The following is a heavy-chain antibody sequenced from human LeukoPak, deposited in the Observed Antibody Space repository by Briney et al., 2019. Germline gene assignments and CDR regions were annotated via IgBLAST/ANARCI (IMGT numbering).Heavy chain of an antibody. D-gene: IGHD2/OR15-2a*01. V-gene: IGHV3-74*01. J-gene: IGHJ4*02. CDR1: GNYW. CDR3: VSFYEAY. Sequence: GGSLRLSCAASGNYWMHWVRQAPGKGLVWVSHINSDGSWTSYADSVKGRFTISKDNAKNTVYLQMNNLRAEDTAVYYCVSFYEAYWGQGSLVTVSS. CDR2: INSDGSWT.